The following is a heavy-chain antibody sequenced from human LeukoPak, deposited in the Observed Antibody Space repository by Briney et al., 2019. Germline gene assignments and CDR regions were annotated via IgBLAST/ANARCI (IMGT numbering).Heavy chain of an antibody. CDR2: IIPIFGTA. D-gene: IGHD6-19*01. CDR1: GYTFTGYY. V-gene: IGHV1-69*05. Sequence: ASVKVSCKASGYTFTGYYMHWVRQAPGQGLEWMGGIIPIFGTANYAQKFQGRVTITTDESTSTAYMELSSLRSEDTAVYYCARAGSSGWYDNYYYMDVWGKGTTVTVSS. CDR3: ARAGSSGWYDNYYYMDV. J-gene: IGHJ6*03.